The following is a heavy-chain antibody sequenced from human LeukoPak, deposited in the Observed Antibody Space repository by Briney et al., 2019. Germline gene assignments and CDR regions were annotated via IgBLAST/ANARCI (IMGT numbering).Heavy chain of an antibody. CDR1: GFIFNGFG. D-gene: IGHD1-26*01. J-gene: IGHJ4*02. CDR2: IPYDGSSE. CDR3: AKERKLLPFDY. V-gene: IGHV3-30*02. Sequence: PGGSLKLSCAASGFIFNGFGMHWVRQAPGKGLEWVAFIPYDGSSEFYADSVKGRFTVSRDNSKDTLYLQMNSLRAEDTAVYYCAKERKLLPFDYWGQGTLVTVSS.